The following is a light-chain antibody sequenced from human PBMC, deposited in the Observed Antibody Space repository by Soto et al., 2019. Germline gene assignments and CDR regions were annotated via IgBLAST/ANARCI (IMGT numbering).Light chain of an antibody. J-gene: IGLJ1*01. CDR1: SSDIGIYKY. CDR2: EVT. V-gene: IGLV2-14*01. Sequence: QSALTQPASVSGSPGQSIAISCTGSSSDIGIYKYVSWYQQHPGKVPKLIIYEVTNRPSGVSNRFSGSKSGNTASLTISGLQAEDEADYYCSSYTTRNTLVFGTGTKLTVL. CDR3: SSYTTRNTLV.